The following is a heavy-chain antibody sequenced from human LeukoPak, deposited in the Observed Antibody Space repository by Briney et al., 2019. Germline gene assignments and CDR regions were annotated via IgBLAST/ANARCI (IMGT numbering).Heavy chain of an antibody. J-gene: IGHJ5*02. CDR3: ASIVGAIFNWFDP. D-gene: IGHD1-26*01. V-gene: IGHV1-2*02. Sequence: GASVKVSCKASGYTFTGYYMHWVRQAPGQGLEWMGWINPNSGGTNYAQKFQGRVTMTRDTSISAAYMELSSLRSDDTAVYYCASIVGAIFNWFDPWGQGTLVTVSS. CDR2: INPNSGGT. CDR1: GYTFTGYY.